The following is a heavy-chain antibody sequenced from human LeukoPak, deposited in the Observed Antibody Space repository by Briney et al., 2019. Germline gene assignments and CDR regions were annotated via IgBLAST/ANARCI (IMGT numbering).Heavy chain of an antibody. D-gene: IGHD6-13*01. CDR1: GFTFSSYS. CDR3: ARDRTGYSSS. Sequence: GGSLRLSCAASGFTFSSYSMNWVRQAPGKGLEWVSYISSTNGYIYYADSVRGRFTISRDNAKNSLYLQMNSLRAEDTAVYYCARDRTGYSSSWGQGTLVTVSS. J-gene: IGHJ4*02. V-gene: IGHV3-21*01. CDR2: ISSTNGYI.